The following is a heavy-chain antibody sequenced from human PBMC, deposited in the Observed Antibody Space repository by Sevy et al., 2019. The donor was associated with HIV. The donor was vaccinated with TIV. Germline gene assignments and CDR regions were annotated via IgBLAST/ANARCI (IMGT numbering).Heavy chain of an antibody. J-gene: IGHJ4*02. V-gene: IGHV3-30*02. CDR1: GFTFSSYG. D-gene: IGHD5-12*01. CDR3: AKDLVAMVADNLDY. CDR2: IRYDGSNK. Sequence: GGSLRLSCAASGFTFSSYGMHWVRQAPGKGLEWVAFIRYDGSNKYYADSVKGRFTISRDNSKNTLYLQMNSLRAEDTAVYYCAKDLVAMVADNLDYWGQGTLVTVSS.